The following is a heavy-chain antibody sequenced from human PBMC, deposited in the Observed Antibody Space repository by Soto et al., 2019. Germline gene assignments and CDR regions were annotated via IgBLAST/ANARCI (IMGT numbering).Heavy chain of an antibody. Sequence: SETLSLTCTVSGGSISSGGFYWSWTRQHPGKGLEWIGYIYCSGSTYYNPSLKSRVTISVDTSENQFSLKLSSVTAADTAVYYCARGITIFGVVYFDYWGPGTLVTVSS. D-gene: IGHD3-3*01. CDR2: IYCSGST. CDR1: GGSISSGGFY. CDR3: ARGITIFGVVYFDY. V-gene: IGHV4-31*03. J-gene: IGHJ4*02.